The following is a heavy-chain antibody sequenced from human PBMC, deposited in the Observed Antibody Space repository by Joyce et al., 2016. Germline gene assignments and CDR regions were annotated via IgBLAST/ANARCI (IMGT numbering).Heavy chain of an antibody. Sequence: GFTFSSYAMHWVRQAPGKGLEWVAVISYDGSNKYYADSVKGRFTISRDNSKNTLYLQMNSLRAEDTAVYYCARGTYRMLDYWGQGTLVTVSS. J-gene: IGHJ4*02. D-gene: IGHD2-15*01. CDR1: GFTFSSYA. V-gene: IGHV3-30-3*01. CDR2: ISYDGSNK. CDR3: ARGTYRMLDY.